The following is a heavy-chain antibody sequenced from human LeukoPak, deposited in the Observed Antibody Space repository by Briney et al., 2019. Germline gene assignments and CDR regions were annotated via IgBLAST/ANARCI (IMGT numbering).Heavy chain of an antibody. V-gene: IGHV4-34*01. CDR1: GGSFSGYY. J-gene: IGHJ6*03. CDR2: INHSGST. CDR3: ARVRVYYYYMDV. D-gene: IGHD3-10*01. Sequence: PSETLSLTCAVYGGSFSGYYWSWIRQPPGRGLEWIGEINHSGSTNYNPSLKSRVTISVDTSKNQFSLKLGSVTAADTAVYYCARVRVYYYYMDVWGKGTTVTVSS.